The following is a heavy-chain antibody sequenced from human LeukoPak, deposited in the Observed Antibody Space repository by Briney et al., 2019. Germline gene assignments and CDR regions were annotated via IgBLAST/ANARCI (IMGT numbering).Heavy chain of an antibody. D-gene: IGHD3-10*01. J-gene: IGHJ5*02. CDR1: GDSVSSNSAA. Sequence: SQTLSLTCAISGDSVSSNSAAWNWIRQSPSRGLEWLGRTYYRSKWYNDYAVSVKSLITINPDTSKNQFSLQLTSVTPEDTAVYYCARGPLLYYYGSGSYLGWFDPWGQGTLVTVSS. CDR3: ARGPLLYYYGSGSYLGWFDP. V-gene: IGHV6-1*01. CDR2: TYYRSKWYN.